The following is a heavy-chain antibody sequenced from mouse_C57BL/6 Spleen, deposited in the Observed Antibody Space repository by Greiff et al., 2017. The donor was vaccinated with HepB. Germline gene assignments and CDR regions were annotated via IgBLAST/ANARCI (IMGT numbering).Heavy chain of an antibody. V-gene: IGHV1-26*01. CDR3: ARERVGNSYFDY. CDR1: GYTFTDYY. CDR2: INPNNGGT. D-gene: IGHD2-1*01. J-gene: IGHJ2*01. Sequence: EVQLQQSGPELVKPGASVKISCKASGYTFTDYYMNWVKQSHGKSLEWIGDINPNNGGTSYNQKFKGKATLTVDKSSSTAYMELRSLTSEDSAVYYWARERVGNSYFDYWGQGTTLTVSS.